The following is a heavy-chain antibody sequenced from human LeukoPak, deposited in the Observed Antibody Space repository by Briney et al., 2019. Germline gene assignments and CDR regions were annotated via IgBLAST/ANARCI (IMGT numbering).Heavy chain of an antibody. V-gene: IGHV4-4*09. CDR3: ARLSAAVHLGAFDL. J-gene: IGHJ3*01. D-gene: IGHD3-3*01. CDR1: GVSISPYY. Sequence: SETLSLTCAVSGVSISPYYWAWIRQPPGKGLEWMGYIHTSGSNNQYPSLKSRVTISVDKSKNHFSLRLTSVTAADTAVYYCARLSAAVHLGAFDLWGQGTMVTVSS. CDR2: IHTSGSN.